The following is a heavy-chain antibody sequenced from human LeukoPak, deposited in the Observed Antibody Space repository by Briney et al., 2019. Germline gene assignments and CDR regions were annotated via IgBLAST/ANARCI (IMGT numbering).Heavy chain of an antibody. Sequence: PSETLSLTCTVSGGSISSYYWSWIRQPPGKGLEWIGYIYYSGSTNYNPSLKSRVTISVDTSKNQFSLKLSSVTAADTAVYYCARVLLYGNAFDIWGQGTMDTVSS. V-gene: IGHV4-59*01. CDR3: ARVLLYGNAFDI. CDR1: GGSISSYY. D-gene: IGHD1-26*01. J-gene: IGHJ3*02. CDR2: IYYSGST.